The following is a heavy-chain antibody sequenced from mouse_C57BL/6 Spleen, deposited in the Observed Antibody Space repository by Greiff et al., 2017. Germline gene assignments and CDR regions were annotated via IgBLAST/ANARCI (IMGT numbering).Heavy chain of an antibody. Sequence: QVQLQQSGPELVKPGASVKISCKASGYAFSSSWMNWVKQRPGKGLEWIGRIYPGDGDTNYNGKFKGKATLTAAKSSSTAYMQLSSLTSEDSAVYFCARGITTVVATNWYFDVWGTGTTVTVSS. CDR1: GYAFSSSW. V-gene: IGHV1-82*01. CDR3: ARGITTVVATNWYFDV. J-gene: IGHJ1*03. D-gene: IGHD1-1*01. CDR2: IYPGDGDT.